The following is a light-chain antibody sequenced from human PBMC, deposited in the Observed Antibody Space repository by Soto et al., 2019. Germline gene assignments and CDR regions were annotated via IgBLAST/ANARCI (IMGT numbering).Light chain of an antibody. CDR1: QRDSSY. CDR3: QQRSNWPPIT. V-gene: IGKV3-11*01. Sequence: SPATLSSSPGALATLSCWASQRDSSYLAWYQQKPGQDPRLLIDDASNRATGIPAMFSGSGSGTDFTLTISSLEPEDFAFYYCQQRSNWPPITFGQGTRLEI. CDR2: DAS. J-gene: IGKJ5*01.